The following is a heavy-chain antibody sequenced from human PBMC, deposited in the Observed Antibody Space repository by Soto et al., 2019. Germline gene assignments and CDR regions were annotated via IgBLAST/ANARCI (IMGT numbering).Heavy chain of an antibody. V-gene: IGHV3-30*18. D-gene: IGHD6-19*01. J-gene: IGHJ4*02. CDR1: GFTFSDYA. Sequence: VQLVESGGGVVQPGRSLRLSCAASGFTFSDYAMHWVRQAPGKGLEWVAVVSHDGRNTHYADSVKGRFTISRDSSQNTVSLEMTRLRAEDTAVYYCAKGGRQWLVTSDFNYWGQGALVTVSS. CDR2: VSHDGRNT. CDR3: AKGGRQWLVTSDFNY.